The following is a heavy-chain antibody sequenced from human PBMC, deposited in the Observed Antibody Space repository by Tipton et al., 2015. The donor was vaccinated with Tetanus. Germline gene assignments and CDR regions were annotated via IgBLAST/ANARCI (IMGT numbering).Heavy chain of an antibody. CDR1: GFTFSSYA. V-gene: IGHV3-30-3*01. CDR3: ARDQGAIFGDAFDI. CDR2: ISYDGSNK. D-gene: IGHD3-3*01. J-gene: IGHJ3*02. Sequence: SLRLSCAASGFTFSSYAMHWVRQAPGKGLEWVAVISYDGSNKYYADSVKGRFTISRDNSKNTLYLQMNSLRAEDTAVYYCARDQGAIFGDAFDIWGQGTMVTVSS.